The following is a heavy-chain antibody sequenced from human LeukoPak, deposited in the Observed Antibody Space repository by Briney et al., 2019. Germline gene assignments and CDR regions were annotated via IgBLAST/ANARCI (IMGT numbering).Heavy chain of an antibody. Sequence: SVKVSCKPSGYTFTDYYLHWVRQAPGQGLEWMGGITNYAQKFQGRVTITADKSTSTAYMELSSLRSEDTAVYYCARRYCSGGSCYSDRGAFDIWGQGTMVTVSS. CDR3: ARRYCSGGSCYSDRGAFDI. J-gene: IGHJ3*02. V-gene: IGHV1-69*10. D-gene: IGHD2-15*01. CDR1: GYTFTDYY. CDR2: IT.